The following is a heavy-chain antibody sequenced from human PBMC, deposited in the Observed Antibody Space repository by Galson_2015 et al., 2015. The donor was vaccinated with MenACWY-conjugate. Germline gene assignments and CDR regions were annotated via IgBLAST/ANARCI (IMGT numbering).Heavy chain of an antibody. CDR2: MNQDK. V-gene: IGHV3-7*01. Sequence: SLRLSCAASGFTFGNYWMSWVRQAPGKGLEWVANMNQDKYYADSVKGRFTISRDNAKNSLYLQMNSLRDEDTAVYYCARDPTAMATNWFDPWGQGTLVTVSS. CDR1: GFTFGNYW. J-gene: IGHJ5*02. D-gene: IGHD5-18*01. CDR3: ARDPTAMATNWFDP.